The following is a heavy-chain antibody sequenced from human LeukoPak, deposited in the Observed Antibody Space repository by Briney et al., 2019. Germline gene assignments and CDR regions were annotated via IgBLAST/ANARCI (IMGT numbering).Heavy chain of an antibody. CDR3: ARWSYYYGSGSYYLTHYYYYMDV. V-gene: IGHV4-61*02. D-gene: IGHD3-10*01. CDR2: ISSSGST. J-gene: IGHJ6*03. CDR1: GDSISSGDYY. Sequence: SETLSLTCTVSGDSISSGDYYWSWIRQPAGKGLEWIGRISSSGSTNYNPSLKSRVTISVDTSKNQFSLKLSSVTAADTAVYYCARWSYYYGSGSYYLTHYYYYMDVWGKGTTVTVSS.